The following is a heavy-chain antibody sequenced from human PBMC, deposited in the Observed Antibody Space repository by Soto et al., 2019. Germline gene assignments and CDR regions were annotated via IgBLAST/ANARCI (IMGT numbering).Heavy chain of an antibody. J-gene: IGHJ4*02. D-gene: IGHD3-10*01. CDR1: GYTFTSYD. CDR2: MNANSGVT. CDR3: ASPVFGSSGFID. V-gene: IGHV1-8*01. Sequence: QVQLVQSGAEVKKPGASVKVSCKASGYTFTSYDINWVRQATGQGLEWMGWMNANSGVTGYAQKFQGRVTMTRNTSISTVYMDLSSLGSEDTAVYYCASPVFGSSGFIDWGQRTLVTVSS.